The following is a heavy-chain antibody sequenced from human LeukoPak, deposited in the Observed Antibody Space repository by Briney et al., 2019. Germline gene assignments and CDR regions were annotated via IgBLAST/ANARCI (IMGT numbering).Heavy chain of an antibody. J-gene: IGHJ6*02. CDR3: AKDGPRVLRYFDWLLVGYGMDV. CDR2: ISYDGSNK. V-gene: IGHV3-30*18. D-gene: IGHD3-9*01. Sequence: GGSLRLSCAASGFTFNSYGMHWVRQAPGKGLEWVAVISYDGSNKYYADSVKGRFTISRDNSQNTLYLQMNSLRAEDTAVYYCAKDGPRVLRYFDWLLVGYGMDVWGQGTTVTVSS. CDR1: GFTFNSYG.